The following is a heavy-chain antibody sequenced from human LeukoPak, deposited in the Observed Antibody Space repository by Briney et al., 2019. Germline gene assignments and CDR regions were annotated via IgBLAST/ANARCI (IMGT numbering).Heavy chain of an antibody. CDR1: GFTFSSYG. CDR2: IWYDGSNK. Sequence: GGSLRLSCAASGFTFSSYGMHWVRQAPRKGLEWVAVIWYDGSNKYYADSVKGRFTISRDNSKNTLSLQLNSRRAEDTAVYYWASLFRYSSGWYYFDYWGQGTLVTVS. D-gene: IGHD6-19*01. J-gene: IGHJ4*02. V-gene: IGHV3-33*01. CDR3: ASLFRYSSGWYYFDY.